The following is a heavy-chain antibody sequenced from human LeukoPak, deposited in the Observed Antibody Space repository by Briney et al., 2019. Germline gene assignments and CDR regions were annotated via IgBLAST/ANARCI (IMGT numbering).Heavy chain of an antibody. D-gene: IGHD7-27*01. CDR3: ASRKLGNDY. CDR1: GGSINSSSYY. CDR2: IYYSGST. J-gene: IGHJ4*02. V-gene: IGHV4-39*07. Sequence: SETLSLTGIVSGGSINSSSYYWGWIRQPPGKGLEWIGSIYYSGSTSYNPSLKSRVTISADTSKNEFSLKLNSVAAADTAVYYCASRKLGNDYWGQGTLVTVSS.